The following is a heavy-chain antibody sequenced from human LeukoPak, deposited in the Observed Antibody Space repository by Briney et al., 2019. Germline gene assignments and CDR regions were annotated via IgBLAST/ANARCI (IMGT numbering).Heavy chain of an antibody. CDR3: VRDVRWVGQDYYYMDV. CDR1: GFIFHNHW. Sequence: GRSLRLSCAPSGFIFHNHWMHWVRQAPGKGLVWVSRINRDGSSTTYADSVKGRFTVSRDNARNTHYLQMNSLRVDDTAVYYCVRDVRWVGQDYYYMDVWGKGTTVTVSS. J-gene: IGHJ6*03. V-gene: IGHV3-74*01. CDR2: INRDGSST. D-gene: IGHD1-26*01.